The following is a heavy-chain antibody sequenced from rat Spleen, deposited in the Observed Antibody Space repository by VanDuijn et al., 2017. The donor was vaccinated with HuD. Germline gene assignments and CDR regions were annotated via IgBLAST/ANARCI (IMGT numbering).Heavy chain of an antibody. CDR1: GFTFNNYG. J-gene: IGHJ2*01. V-gene: IGHV5S13*01. D-gene: IGHD1-11*01. CDR2: ISTGGGDT. Sequence: EVQLVESDGGLVQPGRSLKLSCAASGFTFNNYGMAWVRQAPTKGLEWVTSISTGGGDTYYRDSVKGRFTISRDIAKSILFLEMDSLRSEDTATYYSAIPKEGIAWFAYWGQGVMVTVSS. CDR3: AIPKEGIAWFAY.